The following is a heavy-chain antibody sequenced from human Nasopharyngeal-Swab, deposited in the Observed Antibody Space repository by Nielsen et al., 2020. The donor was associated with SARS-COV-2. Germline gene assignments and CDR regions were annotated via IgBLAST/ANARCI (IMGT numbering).Heavy chain of an antibody. J-gene: IGHJ6*02. D-gene: IGHD3-3*01. Sequence: WIGQPPGKGLEWVAVISYDGINKYNADSVKGRFTISRDNAKDTLYLQMNSLRAEDTAVYYCAKEGPGMFGVVGLDVWGQGTTVTVSS. CDR3: AKEGPGMFGVVGLDV. V-gene: IGHV3-30*18. CDR2: ISYDGINK.